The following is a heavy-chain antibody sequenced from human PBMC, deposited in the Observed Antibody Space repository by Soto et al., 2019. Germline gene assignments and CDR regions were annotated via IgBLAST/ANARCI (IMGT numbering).Heavy chain of an antibody. CDR2: IWYDGSNK. CDR3: ARSNFFTSSTTA. CDR1: GFTFSSYG. Sequence: GGSLRLSCAASGFTFSSYGMHWVRQAPGKGLEWVAVIWYDGSNKYYADSVKGRFTISRDNSKNTLYLQMNSLRAEDTAVYYCARSNFFTSSTTASGQGTLVTVYS. V-gene: IGHV3-33*01. D-gene: IGHD3-16*01. J-gene: IGHJ5*02.